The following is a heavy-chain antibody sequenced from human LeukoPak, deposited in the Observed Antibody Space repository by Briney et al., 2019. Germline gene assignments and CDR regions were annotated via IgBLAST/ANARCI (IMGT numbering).Heavy chain of an antibody. J-gene: IGHJ4*02. D-gene: IGHD4-11*01. CDR1: GGSISSYY. CDR2: IYTSGST. V-gene: IGHV4-4*07. CDR3: ARAAATMTTANFYFDY. Sequence: SETLSLTCTVSGGSISSYYWSWIRQPAGKGLEWIGRIYTSGSTNYNPSLKSRVTMSVDTSKNQFSLKLSSVTAADTAVYYCARAAATMTTANFYFDYWGQGTLVTVSS.